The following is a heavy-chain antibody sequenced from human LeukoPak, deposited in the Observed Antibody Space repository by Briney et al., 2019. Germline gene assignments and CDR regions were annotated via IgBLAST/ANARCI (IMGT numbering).Heavy chain of an antibody. D-gene: IGHD2-15*01. V-gene: IGHV1-24*01. CDR2: FDPEDGET. CDR3: ATVRDYCSGGSCYSRRYWFDP. CDR1: GYTLTELS. J-gene: IGHJ5*02. Sequence: GASVKVSCKVSGYTLTELSMHWVRQALGKGLEWMGGFDPEDGETIYAQKFQGRVTMTEDTSTDTAYMELSSLRSEDTAVYYCATVRDYCSGGSCYSRRYWFDPWGQGTLVNVSS.